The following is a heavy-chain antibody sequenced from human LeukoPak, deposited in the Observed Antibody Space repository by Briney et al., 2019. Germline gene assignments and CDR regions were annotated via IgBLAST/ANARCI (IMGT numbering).Heavy chain of an antibody. CDR1: GFIFSSYS. V-gene: IGHV3-48*04. Sequence: GGSLRLSCAASGFIFSSYSMNWVRQAPGKGLEWVSYISSSGATKYHADSVKGRFTMSRDNAKNSLYLQMNSLRAEDTAVYYCARSFTMVRGDYFDYWGQGTLVTVSS. J-gene: IGHJ4*02. CDR3: ARSFTMVRGDYFDY. CDR2: ISSSGATK. D-gene: IGHD3-10*01.